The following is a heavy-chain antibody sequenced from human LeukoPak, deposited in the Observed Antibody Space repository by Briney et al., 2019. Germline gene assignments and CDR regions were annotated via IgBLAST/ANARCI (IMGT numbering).Heavy chain of an antibody. V-gene: IGHV4-4*02. CDR1: GDSISSSNW. CDR3: ARRANWFDP. J-gene: IGHJ5*02. Sequence: TSGTLSLTCAVSGDSISSSNWWTWVRQPPGRGLEWIGEIYHSGSTNYNPSLKSRVTISVDRSNNQFSLKLTSVTAADTAVYFCARRANWFDPWGQGTLVTVSS. CDR2: IYHSGST.